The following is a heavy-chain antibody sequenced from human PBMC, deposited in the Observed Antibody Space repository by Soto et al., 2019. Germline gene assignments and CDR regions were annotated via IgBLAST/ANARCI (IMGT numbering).Heavy chain of an antibody. D-gene: IGHD3-10*01. CDR1: GDTFTFYS. V-gene: IGHV1-69*02. Sequence: QVQLVQSGAEVKRPGSSVKVSCKASGDTFTFYSINWVRQAPGLGLEWMGRINPILSMSNYAQRFQGRVTMTSEKSTSTAYMELSSMRSEDTAIYYCARSYGSGYRAFDYWGQGALVTVSS. J-gene: IGHJ4*02. CDR2: INPILSMS. CDR3: ARSYGSGYRAFDY.